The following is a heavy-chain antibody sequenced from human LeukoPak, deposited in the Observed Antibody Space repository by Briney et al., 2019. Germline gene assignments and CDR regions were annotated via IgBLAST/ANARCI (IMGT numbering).Heavy chain of an antibody. CDR3: ARLYYYDSSGYYPDY. V-gene: IGHV5-51*01. D-gene: IGHD3-22*01. J-gene: IGHJ4*02. Sequence: KRGESLKISCQGSGSTFTSYWIGWVRQLPGKGLEWMGIIYPGDSDTRYSPSFQGQVTISADKSISTAYLQWSSLKASDTAMYYCARLYYYDSSGYYPDYWGQGTLVTVSS. CDR1: GSTFTSYW. CDR2: IYPGDSDT.